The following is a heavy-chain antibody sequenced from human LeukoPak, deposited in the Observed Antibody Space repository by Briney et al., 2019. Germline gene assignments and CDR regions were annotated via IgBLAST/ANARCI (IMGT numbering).Heavy chain of an antibody. J-gene: IGHJ3*02. CDR1: GYTFTCYY. Sequence: GASVKVSCKASGYTFTCYYMHWVRQAPGHGLEWMGRINPNSGGTNYAQKFQGRVTMTSDTSISTAYMELSRLGSDDTAGDYCARVYYYDSSCAFDIWGQGTMVTVSS. V-gene: IGHV1-2*06. CDR3: ARVYYYDSSCAFDI. D-gene: IGHD3-22*01. CDR2: INPNSGGT.